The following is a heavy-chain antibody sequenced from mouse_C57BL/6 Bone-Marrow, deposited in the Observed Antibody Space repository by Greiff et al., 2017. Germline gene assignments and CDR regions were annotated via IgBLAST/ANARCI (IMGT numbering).Heavy chain of an antibody. CDR1: GYTFTSYW. J-gene: IGHJ2*01. V-gene: IGHV1-5*01. CDR2: ICPGTSDT. Sequence: EVQLLESGTVLARPGASVKMSCKTSGYTFTSYWMHWVQQRPGQGLEWIGAICPGTSDTSYNQKFKGKAKLSAVTSASTAYLELSSLTNEDSAMYYGTKGVYYYGRALYYCDYWGQGTTLTVSS. D-gene: IGHD1-1*01. CDR3: TKGVYYYGRALYYCDY.